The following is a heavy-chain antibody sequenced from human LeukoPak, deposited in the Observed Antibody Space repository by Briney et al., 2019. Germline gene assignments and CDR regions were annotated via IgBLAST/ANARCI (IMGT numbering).Heavy chain of an antibody. CDR3: ARGPSLNY. CDR2: IYYSGST. J-gene: IGHJ4*02. V-gene: IGHV4-39*07. CDR1: GGSISSSSYY. Sequence: PSETLSLTCTVSGGSISSSSYYWGWIRQPPGKGLEWIGSIYYSGSTYYNPSLKSRVTISVDTSKNQFSLKLSSVTAADTAVYYCARGPSLNYWGQGTLVTVSS. D-gene: IGHD6-6*01.